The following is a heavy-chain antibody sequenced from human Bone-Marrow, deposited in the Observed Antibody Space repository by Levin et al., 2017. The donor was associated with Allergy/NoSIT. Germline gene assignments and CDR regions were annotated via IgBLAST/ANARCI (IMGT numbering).Heavy chain of an antibody. Sequence: PGGSLRLSCVASGFTFSDYWMTWVRQPLGKGLEWVANIKQDGSEKYYAESVKGRFTISRDNAKNSLFLQMNYLGTDDTAVYFCARDTTVGGEAWGQGTLVTVSS. J-gene: IGHJ5*02. V-gene: IGHV3-7*03. CDR1: GFTFSDYW. CDR3: ARDTTVGGEA. CDR2: IKQDGSEK. D-gene: IGHD4-11*01.